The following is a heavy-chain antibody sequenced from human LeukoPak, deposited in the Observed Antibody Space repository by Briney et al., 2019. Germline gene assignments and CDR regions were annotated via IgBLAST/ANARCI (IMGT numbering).Heavy chain of an antibody. D-gene: IGHD3-10*01. Sequence: ASVKVSCKASGYTFTSYGISWVRQAPGQGLEWMGWISAYNGNTNYAQKLQGRVTMTTDTSTSTAYMELRSLRSDEPAVYYCARGGYYYGSGSYYGYWGQGTLVTVSS. CDR1: GYTFTSYG. V-gene: IGHV1-18*01. CDR2: ISAYNGNT. CDR3: ARGGYYYGSGSYYGY. J-gene: IGHJ4*02.